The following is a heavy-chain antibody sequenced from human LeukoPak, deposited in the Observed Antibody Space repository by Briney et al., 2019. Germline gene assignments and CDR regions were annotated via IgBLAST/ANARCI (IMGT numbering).Heavy chain of an antibody. D-gene: IGHD6-19*01. J-gene: IGHJ5*02. CDR1: GFTFRSYE. CDR2: ISSSGSTR. V-gene: IGHV3-48*03. Sequence: GGSLRLSCAASGFTFRSYEMNWVRQAPGKGLEWVSYISSSGSTRYYADSVKGRFTISRDNAENSLYLQMSSLRAEDTAVYYCARTSSGWLYNWFDPWGQGTLVIVSS. CDR3: ARTSSGWLYNWFDP.